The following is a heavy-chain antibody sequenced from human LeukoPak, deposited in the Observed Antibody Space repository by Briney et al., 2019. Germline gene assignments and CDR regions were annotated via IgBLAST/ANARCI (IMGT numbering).Heavy chain of an antibody. CDR3: AREGVDTAMAETDDAFDI. Sequence: SETLSPTCTVSGGSISSGGYYWSWIRQHPGKGLEWIGYIYYSGSTYYNPSLKSRVTISVDTSKNQFSLKLSSVTAADTAVYYCAREGVDTAMAETDDAFDIWGQGTMVTVSS. J-gene: IGHJ3*02. D-gene: IGHD5-18*01. CDR2: IYYSGST. V-gene: IGHV4-31*03. CDR1: GGSISSGGYY.